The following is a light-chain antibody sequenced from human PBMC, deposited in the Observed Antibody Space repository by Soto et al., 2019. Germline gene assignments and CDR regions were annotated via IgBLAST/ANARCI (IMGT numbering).Light chain of an antibody. CDR3: SSYAGSSTPYV. Sequence: QSALTQPASVSGSPGQSITISCTGTSSDVGGYKYVSWYQQEPGKAPKLMIYEVSNRPSGVSNRFSGSKSGNTASLTISGLQAEDEADYYCSSYAGSSTPYVFGTGTKLTVL. CDR1: SSDVGGYKY. CDR2: EVS. V-gene: IGLV2-14*01. J-gene: IGLJ1*01.